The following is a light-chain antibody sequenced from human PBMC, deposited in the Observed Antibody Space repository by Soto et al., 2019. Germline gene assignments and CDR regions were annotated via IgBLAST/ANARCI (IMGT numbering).Light chain of an antibody. CDR2: EVS. CDR1: TSDVGGWNY. V-gene: IGLV2-14*01. J-gene: IGLJ1*01. Sequence: QSALTQPASVSGSPGQSITISCTGTTSDVGGWNYVSWYQQHPGKAPKLIIYEVSYRPSGVSNRFSGSKSGNAASLTISGLQAEDEADYYCSSYTSSSTLVFGAGTKLTVL. CDR3: SSYTSSSTLV.